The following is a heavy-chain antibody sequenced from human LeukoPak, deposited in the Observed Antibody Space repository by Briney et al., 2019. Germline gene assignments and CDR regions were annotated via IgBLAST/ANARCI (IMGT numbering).Heavy chain of an antibody. CDR1: GYTFTGYY. CDR2: INPNSGGT. Sequence: EASVKVSCKASGYTFTGYYMHWVRQAPGQGLEWMGWINPNSGGTNYAQKFQGRVTMTRDTSISTAYMELSRLRSDDTAVYYCARDLRCSGGSCHYYYYGMDVWGQGTTVTVSS. D-gene: IGHD2-15*01. CDR3: ARDLRCSGGSCHYYYYGMDV. V-gene: IGHV1-2*02. J-gene: IGHJ6*02.